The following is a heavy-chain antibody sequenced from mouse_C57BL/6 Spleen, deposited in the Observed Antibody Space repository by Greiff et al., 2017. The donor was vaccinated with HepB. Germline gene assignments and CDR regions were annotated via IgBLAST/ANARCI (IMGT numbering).Heavy chain of an antibody. V-gene: IGHV5-17*01. CDR2: ISSGSSTI. J-gene: IGHJ2*01. CDR1: GFTFSDYG. CDR3: AKSAFFDY. Sequence: EVMLVESGGGLVKPGGSLKLSCAASGFTFSDYGMHWVRQAPEKGLEWVAYISSGSSTIYYADTVKGRFTISRNKAKNTLFLQMTSLSSEDTAMYYCAKSAFFDYWGQGTTLTVSS.